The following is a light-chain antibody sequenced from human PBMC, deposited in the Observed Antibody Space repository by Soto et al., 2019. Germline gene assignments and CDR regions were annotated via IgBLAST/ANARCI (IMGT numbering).Light chain of an antibody. CDR3: QQYNNWPWT. CDR1: QNISDT. Sequence: ETVMTQSPATLSVSPGGRATLSFRASQNISDTLAWYQQKPGQAPRLLIHGASTRATGFAARFSGSGSGTDFTLTISSLQSEDFAIYYCQQYNNWPWTFGQETKVDIK. V-gene: IGKV3-15*01. J-gene: IGKJ1*01. CDR2: GAS.